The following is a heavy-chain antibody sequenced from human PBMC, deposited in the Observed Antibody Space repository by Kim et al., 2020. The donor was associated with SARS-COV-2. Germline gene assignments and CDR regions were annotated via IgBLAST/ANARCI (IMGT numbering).Heavy chain of an antibody. CDR2: ISYDGSNK. CDR1: GFTFNSFG. V-gene: IGHV3-30*18. J-gene: IGHJ5*01. Sequence: GGSLRLSCAASGFTFNSFGMHWVRQAPGKGLEWVAVISYDGSNKHYADSVNGRFTISRDNFKNTLYLQMNSLTAEDTAVYYCAKPNGVLWF. CDR3: AKPNGVLWF.